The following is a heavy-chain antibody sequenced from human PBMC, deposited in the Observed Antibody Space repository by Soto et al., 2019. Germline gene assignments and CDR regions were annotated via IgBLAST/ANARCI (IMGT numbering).Heavy chain of an antibody. CDR2: TYYRSRWFN. CDR3: VRLVGNSWLDS. V-gene: IGHV6-1*01. D-gene: IGHD2-2*01. CDR1: GDSVSTNSAT. Sequence: PSQTLSLTCAISGDSVSTNSATWDCIRQSPSRGLEWLGRTYYRSRWFNDYAESVRGRITINPDTSNNQLSLQLNSVTPDDTAVYSCVRLVGNSWLDSWGQGTLVTVSS. J-gene: IGHJ5*01.